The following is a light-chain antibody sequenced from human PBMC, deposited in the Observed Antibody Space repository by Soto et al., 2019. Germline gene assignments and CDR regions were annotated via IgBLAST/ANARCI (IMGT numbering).Light chain of an antibody. Sequence: DIQMTQSPSSLSASVGDRVTITCRASQSVSSYLNWYQEKPGKAPKLLIYAASSLQGGVPSRFSGSGSGTDFTLTINSLQPEDFATYYCQQSYNTPRTFGQGTKVDIK. V-gene: IGKV1-39*01. CDR1: QSVSSY. J-gene: IGKJ1*01. CDR2: AAS. CDR3: QQSYNTPRT.